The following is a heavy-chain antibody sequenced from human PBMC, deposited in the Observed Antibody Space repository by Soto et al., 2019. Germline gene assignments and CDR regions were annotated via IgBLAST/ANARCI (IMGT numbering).Heavy chain of an antibody. Sequence: QVELVQSGAEVRKPGASVKVSCKASRNSFIDDYIHWLRQAPGQGLEWMGWIKSNSGGTKYAQMFQGRVTMTRETSISKIYMELSRLKSDDTAVYYCAREDSNCNAYYYYGMDVWGQGTTVIVSS. CDR2: IKSNSGGT. D-gene: IGHD1-1*01. CDR1: RNSFIDDY. V-gene: IGHV1-2*02. CDR3: AREDSNCNAYYYYGMDV. J-gene: IGHJ6*02.